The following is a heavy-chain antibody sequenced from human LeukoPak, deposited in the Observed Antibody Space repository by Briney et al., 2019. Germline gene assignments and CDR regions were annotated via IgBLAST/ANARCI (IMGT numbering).Heavy chain of an antibody. Sequence: GGSLRLSCAASGFTFSSYWMSWVRQGPGKGLEWVGNIKQDGSEKYYVDSVKGRFTISRDNAKYSLYLQMHSLRPEDTAVYYCARSIAAAEGPFDYWGQGTLVTVSS. CDR2: IKQDGSEK. J-gene: IGHJ4*02. V-gene: IGHV3-7*01. D-gene: IGHD6-13*01. CDR3: ARSIAAAEGPFDY. CDR1: GFTFSSYW.